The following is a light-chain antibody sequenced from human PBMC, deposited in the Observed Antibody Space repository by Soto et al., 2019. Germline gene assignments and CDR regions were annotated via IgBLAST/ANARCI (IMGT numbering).Light chain of an antibody. CDR1: QTISIF. V-gene: IGKV1-39*01. CDR2: GAS. J-gene: IGKJ1*01. CDR3: QRSSGSPTWP. Sequence: DIQITQSPSSLSASVGDRVPITCRASQTISIFLNWYQEKPWKAHKLLIYGASTLQGGVPSRFSGSGSGTDFTLTISRLQPEDFATYYCQRSSGSPTWPFGPGTKVDIK.